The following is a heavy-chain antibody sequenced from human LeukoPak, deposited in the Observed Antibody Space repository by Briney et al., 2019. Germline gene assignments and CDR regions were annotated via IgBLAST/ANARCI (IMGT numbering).Heavy chain of an antibody. Sequence: SETLSLTCTVSGGSMSSSSYYWGWVRQPPGQGLGWIGSIYYSGSTYYNPSLKSRVTISVDTSKNQFSLKLSSVTAADTAVYYCARASHLSDFDYWGQGTLVTVSS. D-gene: IGHD2/OR15-2a*01. CDR1: GGSMSSSSYY. CDR2: IYYSGST. V-gene: IGHV4-39*07. CDR3: ARASHLSDFDY. J-gene: IGHJ4*02.